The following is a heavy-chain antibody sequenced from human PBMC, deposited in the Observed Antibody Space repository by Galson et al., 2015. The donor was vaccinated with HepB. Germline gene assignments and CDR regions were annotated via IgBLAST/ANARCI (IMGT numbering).Heavy chain of an antibody. Sequence: SVKVSCKASGYTFTSYGISWVRQAPGQGLEWMGWISAYNGNTNYAQKLQGRVTMTTDTSTSTAYMELRSLRSDDTAVYYCARQGSGIAAAGTLGIWSQGTMVTVSS. CDR3: ARQGSGIAAAGTLGI. D-gene: IGHD6-13*01. V-gene: IGHV1-18*01. J-gene: IGHJ3*02. CDR1: GYTFTSYG. CDR2: ISAYNGNT.